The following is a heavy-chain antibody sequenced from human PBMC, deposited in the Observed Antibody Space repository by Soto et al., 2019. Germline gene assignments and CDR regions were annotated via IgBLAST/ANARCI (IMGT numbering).Heavy chain of an antibody. CDR3: ARILGSSGYYYGYYYGMDV. CDR2: IYYSAST. V-gene: IGHV4-59*08. Sequence: SETLSLTCTVSGASISSHYWSWIRQAPGKGLEWIGYIYYSASTNYNPSLRSRVTISVDTSKNQFSLKLSSVTAADTAVYYCARILGSSGYYYGYYYGMDVWGQGTTVT. CDR1: GASISSHY. D-gene: IGHD3-22*01. J-gene: IGHJ6*02.